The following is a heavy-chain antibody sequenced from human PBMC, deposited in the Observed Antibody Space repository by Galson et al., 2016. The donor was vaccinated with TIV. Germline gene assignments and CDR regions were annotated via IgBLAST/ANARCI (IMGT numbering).Heavy chain of an antibody. CDR3: ATFSGARGPFDY. CDR1: GYTLSHYY. D-gene: IGHD2-15*01. CDR2: IDPLGGGT. V-gene: IGHV1-46*01. J-gene: IGHJ4*02. Sequence: CKASGYTLSHYYMHWVRQAPGQGLEWVGVIDPLGGGTTYAPQFQGRVTMTRDTSTSTVYMELTSLKSDDTAIFYCATFSGARGPFDYWGQGTLVAVSS.